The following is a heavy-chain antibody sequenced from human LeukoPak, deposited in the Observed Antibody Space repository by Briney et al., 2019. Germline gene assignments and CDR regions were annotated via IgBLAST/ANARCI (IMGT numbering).Heavy chain of an antibody. J-gene: IGHJ4*02. CDR3: ARLNRAGYNSCWNPLDY. D-gene: IGHD6-13*01. CDR2: IYYSGIT. V-gene: IGHV4-59*08. CDR1: GDSISGYY. Sequence: SETLSLTCTVSGDSISGYYWSWIRQPPGKGLEWIGYIYYSGITNYNPSLKSRVTMSVDTPKNQFSLKLSSVTAADTALYYCARLNRAGYNSCWNPLDYWGQGTLVTVSS.